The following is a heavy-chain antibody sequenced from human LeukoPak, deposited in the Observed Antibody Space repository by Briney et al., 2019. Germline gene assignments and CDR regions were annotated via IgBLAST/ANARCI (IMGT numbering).Heavy chain of an antibody. CDR2: INPSSGGT. CDR3: ARESRYCSSTSCPFRDAFDI. V-gene: IGHV1-2*02. D-gene: IGHD2-2*01. CDR1: GYTFTGYY. J-gene: IGHJ3*02. Sequence: ASVKVSCKASGYTFTGYYMHWVRQAPGQGLEWMGWINPSSGGTNYAQKFQGRVTMTRDTSISTAYMELSRLRSDDTAVYYCARESRYCSSTSCPFRDAFDIWGQGTMVTVSS.